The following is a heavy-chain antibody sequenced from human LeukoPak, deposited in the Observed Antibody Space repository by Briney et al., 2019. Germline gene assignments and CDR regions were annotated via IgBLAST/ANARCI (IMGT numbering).Heavy chain of an antibody. CDR2: IIPILGIA. CDR3: AREDLVTIFGVAPFDY. CDR1: GGTFSSYA. V-gene: IGHV1-69*04. D-gene: IGHD3-3*01. J-gene: IGHJ4*02. Sequence: SVKVSCKASGGTFSSYAISWVRQAPGQGLEWMGRIIPILGIANYAQKFQGRVTITADKSTSTAYMELSSLRFEDTAVYYCAREDLVTIFGVAPFDYWGQGTLVTVSS.